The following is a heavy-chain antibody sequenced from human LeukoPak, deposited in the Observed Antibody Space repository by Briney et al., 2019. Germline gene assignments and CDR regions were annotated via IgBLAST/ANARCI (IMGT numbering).Heavy chain of an antibody. CDR3: ARDLKVKSADYYFDY. V-gene: IGHV3-30*03. CDR1: GFTFSSYG. Sequence: HPGRSLRLSCAASGFTFSSYGMHWVRQAPGKGLEWVAVISYDGSDKYSADSVKGRFTISRDNSKNTLYLQMNSLRAEDTAVYYCARDLKVKSADYYFDYWGQGTLVTVSS. CDR2: ISYDGSDK. J-gene: IGHJ4*02. D-gene: IGHD2-15*01.